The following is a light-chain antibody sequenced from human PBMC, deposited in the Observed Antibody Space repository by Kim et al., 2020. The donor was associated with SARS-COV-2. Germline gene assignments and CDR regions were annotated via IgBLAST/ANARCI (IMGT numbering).Light chain of an antibody. Sequence: IVMTQTPLSLSVTPGQPASISCKSSQSLLHSDGETYLYWYLQKPGQSPQLLIYKVSSRFSGVPDRFSGSGSGTDFTLKISRVEAEDVGVYYCMQGIHLPLTFGGGNKVDI. CDR1: QSLLHSDGETY. J-gene: IGKJ4*01. CDR2: KVS. CDR3: MQGIHLPLT. V-gene: IGKV2-29*02.